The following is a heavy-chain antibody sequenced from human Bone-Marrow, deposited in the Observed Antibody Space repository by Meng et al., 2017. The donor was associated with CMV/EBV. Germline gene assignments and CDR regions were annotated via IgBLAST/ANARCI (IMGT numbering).Heavy chain of an antibody. CDR1: GFTFSSYW. V-gene: IGHV3-74*01. CDR3: AGQGTSSFFDY. J-gene: IGHJ4*02. Sequence: GESLKISCVASGFTFSSYWMHWVRQAPGKGLVWVSRINSDGSSTSYADSVKGRFTISRDNAKNTLYLQMNSLRAEDTAVYYCAGQGTSSFFDYWGQGTLVTVSS. CDR2: INSDGSST. D-gene: IGHD2-2*01.